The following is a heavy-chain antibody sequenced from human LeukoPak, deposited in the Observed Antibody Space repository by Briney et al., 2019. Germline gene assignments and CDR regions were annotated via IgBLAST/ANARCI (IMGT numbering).Heavy chain of an antibody. CDR1: GGSISSYY. Sequence: PSETLSLTCTVSGGSISSYYWSWIRQPPGKGLEWIGYIYNSGSTNYNPSLKSRVTISVDSSKNQFSLKLSSVTAADTAVYYCARDSTYYYDSSGDNWFDPWGHGTLVTVSS. J-gene: IGHJ5*02. V-gene: IGHV4-59*12. CDR2: IYNSGST. CDR3: ARDSTYYYDSSGDNWFDP. D-gene: IGHD3-22*01.